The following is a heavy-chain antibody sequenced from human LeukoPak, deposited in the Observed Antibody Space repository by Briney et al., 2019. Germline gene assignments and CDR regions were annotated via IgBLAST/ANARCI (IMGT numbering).Heavy chain of an antibody. V-gene: IGHV4-30-4*08. Sequence: SETLSLTCTVSGGSVSSGDYFWSWIRQPPGKGLEWIGYISYSGSSYYNPSLKSRVDISLDTSKNQFSLNVNSVTAAGTAVYYCARSFLIAVGAFDIWGQGTMVTVSS. CDR2: ISYSGSS. CDR3: ARSFLIAVGAFDI. D-gene: IGHD6-19*01. CDR1: GGSVSSGDYF. J-gene: IGHJ3*02.